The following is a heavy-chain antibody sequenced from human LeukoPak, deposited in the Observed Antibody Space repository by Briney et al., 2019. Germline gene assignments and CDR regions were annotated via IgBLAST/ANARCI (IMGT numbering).Heavy chain of an antibody. V-gene: IGHV3-7*05. D-gene: IGHD1-26*01. J-gene: IGHJ4*02. CDR1: GFSLSGHR. CDR2: IKAGGSEK. CDR3: AYRNNFEY. Sequence: PGGSLRLSCATSGFSLSGHRMNWVRQPPGKGLEWVANIKAGGSEKYYVDSVKGRFTISRDDAKRTVDLQMDNLRTEDTAVYYCAYRNNFEYWGQGTLVTVSS.